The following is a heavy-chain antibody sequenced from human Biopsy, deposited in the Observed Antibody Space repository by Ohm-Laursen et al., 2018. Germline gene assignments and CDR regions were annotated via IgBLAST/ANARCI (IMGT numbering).Heavy chain of an antibody. Sequence: SLRLSCAASGFTLSSYSMNWVRQTPGTGLEWVSTISSSSDNIYYVDSVKGRFTISRDNAKNSLYLQMNSLRAEDTAVYYCARSRGSSGIATIYYYGMDVWGQGTTVTVSS. D-gene: IGHD3-10*01. V-gene: IGHV3-21*01. CDR2: ISSSSDNI. J-gene: IGHJ6*02. CDR3: ARSRGSSGIATIYYYGMDV. CDR1: GFTLSSYS.